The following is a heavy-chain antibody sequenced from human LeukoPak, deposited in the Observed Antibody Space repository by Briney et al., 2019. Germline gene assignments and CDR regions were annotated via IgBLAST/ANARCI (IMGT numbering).Heavy chain of an antibody. J-gene: IGHJ4*02. D-gene: IGHD3-9*01. V-gene: IGHV1-18*01. CDR2: INPNSGGT. CDR1: GGTFSSYA. Sequence: GSSVKVSCKASGGTFSSYAISWVRQAPGQGLEWMGWINPNSGGTNYAQKLQGRVTMTTDTSTSTAYMELRSLRFDDTAVYYCAREPNYDILTGYLSEALGRGYFDYWGQGTLVTVSS. CDR3: AREPNYDILTGYLSEALGRGYFDY.